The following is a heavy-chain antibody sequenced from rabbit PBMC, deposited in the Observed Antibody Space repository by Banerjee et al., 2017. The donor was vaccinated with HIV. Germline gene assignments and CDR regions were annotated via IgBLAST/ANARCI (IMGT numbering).Heavy chain of an antibody. D-gene: IGHD4-1*01. CDR2: IVTGSGRT. CDR3: ARDLAGVIGWNFNL. CDR1: GFDFSTYY. Sequence: QEQLEESGGDLVKPEGSLTLSCKASGFDFSTYYMCWVRQAPGKGLEWIACIVTGSGRTYYASWAKGRFAIFKTSSTTVTLQMTSLTAADTAPYFCARDLAGVIGWNFNLWGPGTLVTV. V-gene: IGHV1S45*01. J-gene: IGHJ4*01.